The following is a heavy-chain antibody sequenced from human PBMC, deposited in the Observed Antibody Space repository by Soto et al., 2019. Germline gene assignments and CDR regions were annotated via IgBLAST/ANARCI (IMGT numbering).Heavy chain of an antibody. D-gene: IGHD2-21*02. V-gene: IGHV3-30*18. CDR2: ISYDGSSK. CDR3: AKVAQGDPLISDYGMDV. CDR1: GFPFSSYG. Sequence: PGGSLRLSCAASGFPFSSYGMHWVRQAPGKGLEWVAVISYDGSSKYYADSVKGRFSGSRDNSKNTVYLQMNSLRTEDTAVYYCAKVAQGDPLISDYGMDVWGQGTTVTVSS. J-gene: IGHJ6*02.